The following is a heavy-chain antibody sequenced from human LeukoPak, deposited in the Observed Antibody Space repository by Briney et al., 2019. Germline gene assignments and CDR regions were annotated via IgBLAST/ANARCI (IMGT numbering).Heavy chain of an antibody. CDR1: GFTFSTYT. V-gene: IGHV3-48*01. Sequence: GGSPRLSCAASGFTFSTYTMNWVRQAPGKGLEGVSYISGSSSAMDYAASVKGRFTISRDNAKNSLYLQMNSLRAEDTAVYYCARGYCSGGTCYGHFDYWGQGTLVTVSS. CDR3: ARGYCSGGTCYGHFDY. CDR2: ISGSSSAM. D-gene: IGHD2-15*01. J-gene: IGHJ4*02.